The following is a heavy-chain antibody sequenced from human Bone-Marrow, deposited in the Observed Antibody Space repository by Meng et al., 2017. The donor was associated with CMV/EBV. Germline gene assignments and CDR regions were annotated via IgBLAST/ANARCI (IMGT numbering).Heavy chain of an antibody. D-gene: IGHD4-17*01. V-gene: IGHV3-23*01. CDR3: AKDSTASPFY. Sequence: GDSLKISCAASGFTFSSYSMNWVRQAPGKGLEWVSAISGSGGSTYYADSVKGRFTISRDNSKNTLYLQMNSLRAEDTAVYYCAKDSTASPFYWGQGTRVTGSS. J-gene: IGHJ4*02. CDR2: ISGSGGST. CDR1: GFTFSSYS.